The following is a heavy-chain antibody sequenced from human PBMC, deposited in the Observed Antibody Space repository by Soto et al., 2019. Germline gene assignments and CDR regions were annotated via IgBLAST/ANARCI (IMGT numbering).Heavy chain of an antibody. Sequence: QVQLQESSPGLVKPSDTLSLTCAVSGYSISSSNWWGWIRQPPGKGLEWIGYIYYSGTTYYNPSLKSRVTMSVDTSKNQFSLKLTSVTAVDMAVYYCARREIQGPIDYWGQGTLVTVSS. V-gene: IGHV4-28*01. J-gene: IGHJ4*02. CDR3: ARREIQGPIDY. CDR1: GYSISSSNW. D-gene: IGHD1-26*01. CDR2: IYYSGTT.